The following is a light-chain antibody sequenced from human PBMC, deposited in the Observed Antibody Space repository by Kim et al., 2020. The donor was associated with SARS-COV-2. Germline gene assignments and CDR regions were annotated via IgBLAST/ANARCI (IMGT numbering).Light chain of an antibody. J-gene: IGKJ4*01. V-gene: IGKV1-27*01. CDR3: QKYNDAPLT. CDR2: AAS. Sequence: SVGDTGTITCRASQGISNYLAWYQQKPGTVPKLLIYAASTLQSGVPSRFSGSGSGTDFTLTISSLQPEDVATYYCQKYNDAPLTFGGGTKVDIK. CDR1: QGISNY.